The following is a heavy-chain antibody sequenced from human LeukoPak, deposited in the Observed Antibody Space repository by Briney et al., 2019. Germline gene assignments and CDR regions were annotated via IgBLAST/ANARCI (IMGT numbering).Heavy chain of an antibody. Sequence: QPSETLSLTCTVSGGSISSYYWSWIRQPPGKGLEWIGYIYYSGSTNHNPSLKSRVTISVDTSKNQFSLKLSSVTAADTAVYYCASAYYYGSGSYIHWGQGTLVTVSS. CDR2: IYYSGST. V-gene: IGHV4-59*08. D-gene: IGHD3-10*01. CDR1: GGSISSYY. CDR3: ASAYYYGSGSYIH. J-gene: IGHJ4*02.